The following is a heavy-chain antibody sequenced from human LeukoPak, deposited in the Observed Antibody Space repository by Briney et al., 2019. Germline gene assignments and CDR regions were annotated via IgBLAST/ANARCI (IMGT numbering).Heavy chain of an antibody. CDR2: IIPIFGTA. V-gene: IGHV1-69*06. Sequence: SVKVSCKASGGTFSSYAISWVRQAPGQGLEWMGGIIPIFGTANYAQKFQGRVTITADKSTSTAYMELSSLRSEDTAVYYCAKRDNVYYYYGMDVWGKGITVTVSS. J-gene: IGHJ6*04. CDR3: AKRDNVYYYYGMDV. D-gene: IGHD1-14*01. CDR1: GGTFSSYA.